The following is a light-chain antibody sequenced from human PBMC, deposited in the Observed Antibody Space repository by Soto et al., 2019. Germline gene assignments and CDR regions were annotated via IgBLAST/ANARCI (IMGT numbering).Light chain of an antibody. CDR1: QSISSSN. J-gene: IGKJ1*01. CDR2: GAS. V-gene: IGKV3-20*01. CDR3: QQYGTSPWT. Sequence: EIVLTQSPGTLSLSPGGRATLSCRASQSISSSNLAWYQQKPGQAPRLLLYGASNRASGIPDRISGSGSGTDFTLTISRLEPEDFAVYYCQQYGTSPWTFGQGTKVDIK.